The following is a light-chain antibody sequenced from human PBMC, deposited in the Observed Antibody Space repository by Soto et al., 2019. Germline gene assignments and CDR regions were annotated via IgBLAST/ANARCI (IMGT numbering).Light chain of an antibody. CDR2: TNN. Sequence: QSVLTQPPSVSGTPGHKVSISCSGSTSNLGGNTVNWYQQLPGTAPKLLIYTNNQRPSGVPDRFSGSKSGTSASLAISGLRSEYEADFYCAAWDDSLNAVVFGGGTKLTVL. CDR3: AAWDDSLNAVV. CDR1: TSNLGGNT. V-gene: IGLV1-44*01. J-gene: IGLJ2*01.